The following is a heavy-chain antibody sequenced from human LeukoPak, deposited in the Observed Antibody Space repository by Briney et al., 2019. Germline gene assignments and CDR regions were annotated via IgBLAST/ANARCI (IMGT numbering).Heavy chain of an antibody. CDR1: GFTVSSNY. CDR2: IYSGGST. D-gene: IGHD6-13*01. Sequence: GGSLRLSCAASGFTVSSNYMSWVRQAPGKGLEWVSVIYSGGSTYYADSVKGRFTISRDNSKNTLYLQMNSLRAEDTAVYYCARVASSSLLDAFDIWGQGTMVTVSS. J-gene: IGHJ3*02. CDR3: ARVASSSLLDAFDI. V-gene: IGHV3-53*01.